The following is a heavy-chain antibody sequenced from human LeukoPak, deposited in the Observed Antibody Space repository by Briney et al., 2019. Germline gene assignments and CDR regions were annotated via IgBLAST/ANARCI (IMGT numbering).Heavy chain of an antibody. CDR2: IYYSGST. CDR3: ARYSGTYSYFDS. Sequence: SETLSLTCTVSGGSISSYYWSWIRQPPGKGLEWIGYIYYSGSTNYNPSLKSRVTMSVDRSKSQFSLTLTSVTAADTAVYYCARYSGTYSYFDSWGQGTLVTVSS. CDR1: GGSISSYY. V-gene: IGHV4-59*08. J-gene: IGHJ4*02. D-gene: IGHD1-26*01.